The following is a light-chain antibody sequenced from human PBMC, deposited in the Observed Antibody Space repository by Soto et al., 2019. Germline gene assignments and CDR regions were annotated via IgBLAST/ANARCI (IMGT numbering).Light chain of an antibody. CDR1: SSDVGGYNY. CDR2: DVS. V-gene: IGLV2-14*01. J-gene: IGLJ2*01. Sequence: QSVLTQSASVSGSPGQSITISCTGTSSDVGGYNYVSWYQQHPGKAPKLMIYDVSNRPSGVSNRFSGSKSGNTASLTISGLQAEDEADYYCSSYTSSNVVFGGGTKLTVL. CDR3: SSYTSSNVV.